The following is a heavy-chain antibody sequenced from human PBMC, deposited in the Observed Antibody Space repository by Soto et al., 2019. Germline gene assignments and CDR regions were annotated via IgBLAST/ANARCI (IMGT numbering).Heavy chain of an antibody. D-gene: IGHD4-17*01. V-gene: IGHV4-59*12. J-gene: IGHJ5*02. CDR2: IYDGDSA. CDR1: GGSMSGYY. CDR3: ARETYGDYVGYFDP. Sequence: SETLSLTCSVSGGSMSGYYWSWIRQPPGKGLEWIGYIYDGDSANYNPSLISRLIISVDRSRNQFSLRLRSVTAADTAVYYCARETYGDYVGYFDPWGQGIQVTVSS.